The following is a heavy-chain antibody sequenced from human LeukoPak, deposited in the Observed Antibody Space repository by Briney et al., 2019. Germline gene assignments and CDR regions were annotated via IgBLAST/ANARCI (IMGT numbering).Heavy chain of an antibody. CDR2: INHSGST. CDR1: GGSFSGYY. V-gene: IGHV4-34*01. D-gene: IGHD3-10*01. CDR3: ARVSITMVRGVNSGFDY. Sequence: SETLSLTCAVYGGSFSGYYWSWIRQPPGKGLEWIGEINHSGSTNHNPSLKSRVTISVDTSKNQFSLKLSSVTAADTAVYYCARVSITMVRGVNSGFDYWGQGTLATVSS. J-gene: IGHJ4*02.